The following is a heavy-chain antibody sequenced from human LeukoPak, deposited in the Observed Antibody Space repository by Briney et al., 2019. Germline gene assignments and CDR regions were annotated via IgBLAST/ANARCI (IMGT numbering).Heavy chain of an antibody. CDR2: IYSGGKT. D-gene: IGHD6-19*01. CDR1: GFTVSSNY. J-gene: IGHJ4*02. CDR3: ARDGSNGWSHDY. V-gene: IGHV3-66*01. Sequence: GGSLRLSCAASGFTVSSNYMSWVRQAPGKGLEWVSAIYSGGKTYYADSVKGRFTISRDNSKNTLYLQMNSLRAEDTAVYYCARDGSNGWSHDYWGQGALVTVSS.